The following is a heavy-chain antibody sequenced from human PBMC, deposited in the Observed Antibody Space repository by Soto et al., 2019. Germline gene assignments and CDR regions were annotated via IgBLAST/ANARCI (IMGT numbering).Heavy chain of an antibody. Sequence: ASVKVSCKASGYTFTGYYMHWVRQAPGQGLEWMGWINPNSGGTNYAQKFQGWVTMTRDTSISTAYMELSRLRSDDTAVYYCATAETDGSGYYYYGMDVWGQGTTVTVSS. V-gene: IGHV1-2*04. D-gene: IGHD3-10*01. CDR1: GYTFTGYY. J-gene: IGHJ6*02. CDR2: INPNSGGT. CDR3: ATAETDGSGYYYYGMDV.